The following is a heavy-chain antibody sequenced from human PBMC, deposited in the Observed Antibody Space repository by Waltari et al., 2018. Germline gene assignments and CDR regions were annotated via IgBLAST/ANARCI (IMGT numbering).Heavy chain of an antibody. CDR3: ARGGHYDFWSGYSYYYYYMDV. Sequence: QVQLQESGPGLVKPSETLSLTCTVSGGSISSYYWSWIRQPAGKGLEWIGRIYTSGSTNYNPSLKSRVTMSVDTSKNQFSLKLSSVTAADTAVYYCARGGHYDFWSGYSYYYYYMDVWGKGTTVTISS. V-gene: IGHV4-4*07. CDR2: IYTSGST. D-gene: IGHD3-3*01. CDR1: GGSISSYY. J-gene: IGHJ6*03.